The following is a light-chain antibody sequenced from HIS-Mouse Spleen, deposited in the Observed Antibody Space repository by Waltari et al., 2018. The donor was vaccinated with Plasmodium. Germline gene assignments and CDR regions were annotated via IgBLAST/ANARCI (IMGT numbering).Light chain of an antibody. CDR2: EGS. Sequence: QSALTQPASVSGSPGQSITISCTGTSSDVGSYNLVSWYQKHPGKAPKLMIYEGSKRPSGVSNRLSGSKSGNTASLTISGLQAEDEADYYCCSYAGSSTFVFGGGTKLTVL. J-gene: IGLJ3*02. CDR1: SSDVGSYNL. V-gene: IGLV2-23*03. CDR3: CSYAGSSTFV.